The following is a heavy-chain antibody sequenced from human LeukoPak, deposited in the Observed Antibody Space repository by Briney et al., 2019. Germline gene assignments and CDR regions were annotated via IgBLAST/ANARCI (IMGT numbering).Heavy chain of an antibody. Sequence: PSETLSLTCTVSGGSISSYYWSWIRQPPGKGLEWIAYIYYSGSTNYNPSLKSRVTISVDTSKNQFSLKLSSVTAADTAVYYCARETSRKGAHYRYVWGKGATVTIS. CDR1: GGSISSYY. CDR2: IYYSGST. J-gene: IGHJ6*03. V-gene: IGHV4-59*01. CDR3: ARETSRKGAHYRYV. D-gene: IGHD1-14*01.